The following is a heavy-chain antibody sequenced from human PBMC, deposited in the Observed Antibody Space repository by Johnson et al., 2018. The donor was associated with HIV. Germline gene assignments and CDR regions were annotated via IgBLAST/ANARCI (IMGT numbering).Heavy chain of an antibody. CDR2: TSFDESNK. J-gene: IGHJ3*01. CDR1: GFTFSNFA. D-gene: IGHD6-13*01. CDR3: ARVGLEYSRALGLGYAFDV. V-gene: IGHV3-30*04. Sequence: QMQLVESGGGVVQPGRSLRLSCAASGFTFSNFAMHWVRQAPGKGLEWVTYTSFDESNKYYADSVKGRFTISRDNSKNTLYLQMNGLRAEDTAVYSCARVGLEYSRALGLGYAFDVWGQGTVVTVSS.